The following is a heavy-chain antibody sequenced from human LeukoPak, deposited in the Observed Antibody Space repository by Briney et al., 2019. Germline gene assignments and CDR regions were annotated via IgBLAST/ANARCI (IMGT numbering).Heavy chain of an antibody. CDR2: INPNSGGT. V-gene: IGHV1-2*02. CDR1: GYTFTGYY. CDR3: ARAYGSGSPFDY. D-gene: IGHD3-10*01. J-gene: IGHJ4*02. Sequence: ASVKVSCKASGYTFTGYYMHWLRQAPGQGLEWMGWINPNSGGTNYAQKFQGRVTMTRDTSISTAYMELSRLRSDDTAVYYCARAYGSGSPFDYWGQGTLVTVSS.